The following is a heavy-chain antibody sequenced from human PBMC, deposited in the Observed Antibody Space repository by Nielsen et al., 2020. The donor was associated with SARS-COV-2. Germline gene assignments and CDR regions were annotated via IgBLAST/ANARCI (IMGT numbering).Heavy chain of an antibody. Sequence: GESLKISCAASGFTFSNAWMSWVRQAPGKGLEWVGRIKSKTDGGTTDYAAPVKGRFTISRDDSKNTLYLQMNSLKTEDTAVYYCTTEISPSSDTSFDYWGQGTLVTVSS. D-gene: IGHD6-19*01. CDR3: TTEISPSSDTSFDY. V-gene: IGHV3-15*01. CDR1: GFTFSNAW. CDR2: IKSKTDGGTT. J-gene: IGHJ4*02.